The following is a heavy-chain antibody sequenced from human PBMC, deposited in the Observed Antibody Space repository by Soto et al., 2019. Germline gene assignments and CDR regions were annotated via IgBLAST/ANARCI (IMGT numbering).Heavy chain of an antibody. CDR1: GFTFSNAW. CDR2: IKSKTDGGTT. Sequence: GGSLRLSCAASGFTFSNAWMNWVRQAPGKGLEWVGRIKSKTDGGTTDYTAPVKGRFTISRDDSKNTLYLQMNSLKTEDTAVYYCTTEMYYYDSSGYYRPPYYFDYWGQGTLVTVSS. CDR3: TTEMYYYDSSGYYRPPYYFDY. D-gene: IGHD3-22*01. V-gene: IGHV3-15*07. J-gene: IGHJ4*02.